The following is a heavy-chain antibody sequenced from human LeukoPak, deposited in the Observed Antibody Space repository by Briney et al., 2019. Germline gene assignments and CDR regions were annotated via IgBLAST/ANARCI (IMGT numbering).Heavy chain of an antibody. CDR3: ARAGWYGEASLVDY. D-gene: IGHD3-10*01. Sequence: PSQTLSLTCTVSGGSISSGDYYWSWIRQPPGKGLEWIGYIYYSGSTNYNPSLKSRVTISVDTSKNQFSLKLSSVTAADTAVYYCARAGWYGEASLVDYWGQGTLVTVSS. CDR1: GGSISSGDYY. CDR2: IYYSGST. J-gene: IGHJ4*02. V-gene: IGHV4-61*08.